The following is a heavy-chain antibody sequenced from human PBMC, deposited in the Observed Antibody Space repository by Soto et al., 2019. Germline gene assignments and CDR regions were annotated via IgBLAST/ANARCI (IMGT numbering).Heavy chain of an antibody. CDR3: AAELGFGKLSVV. D-gene: IGHD3-10*01. CDR2: IIPLFGTT. Sequence: VKVVPSGVDVRRPGSWVKVSCKASGGTFKNCVISWVRQAPGQGLEWMGGIIPLFGTTDFAQRFQGRLTITTDESTTTSYMELSRLRSEDTATYYCAAELGFGKLSVVWGQWTKVIVSS. CDR1: GGTFKNCV. V-gene: IGHV1-69*01. J-gene: IGHJ6*02.